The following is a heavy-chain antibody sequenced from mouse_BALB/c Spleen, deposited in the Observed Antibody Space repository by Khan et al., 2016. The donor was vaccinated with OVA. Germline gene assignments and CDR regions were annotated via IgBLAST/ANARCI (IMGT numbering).Heavy chain of an antibody. J-gene: IGHJ2*01. CDR3: ARLLINFDY. Sequence: QVQLQQPGAELVNPGASVNLSCKASGYTLTSYWMHWVKQRPGQGLEWIGEINPSNGRTNYNEKFKSKATLTVDKSSSTAYMQLSSPTSEESAVYYCARLLINFDYWGQGTTLTVSS. CDR1: GYTLTSYW. D-gene: IGHD2-1*01. CDR2: INPSNGRT. V-gene: IGHV1S81*02.